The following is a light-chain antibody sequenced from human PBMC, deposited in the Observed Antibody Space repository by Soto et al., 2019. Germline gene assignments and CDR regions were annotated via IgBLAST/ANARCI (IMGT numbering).Light chain of an antibody. CDR1: QNLGTLY. V-gene: IGKV3-20*01. CDR2: SAS. CDR3: QQCGSLPGT. Sequence: EIVLTQSPGTLSLSPGERGTLSCRASQNLGTLYLAWFQQKSGQAPRLLIYSASRRATGIPDRFTGSGSGTDFTLTISRLEPEDFAVYYCQQCGSLPGTFGQGTKVESK. J-gene: IGKJ1*01.